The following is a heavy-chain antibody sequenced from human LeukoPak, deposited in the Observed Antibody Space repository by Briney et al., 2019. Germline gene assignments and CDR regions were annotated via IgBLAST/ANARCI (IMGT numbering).Heavy chain of an antibody. D-gene: IGHD3-9*01. J-gene: IGHJ4*02. CDR1: GFTFGDYA. CDR2: IRSKAYGGTT. CDR3: TRARYDILTGYTNDY. Sequence: PGGSLRLSCTASGFTFGDYAMSWFRQAPGKGLEWVGFIRSKAYGGTTEYAASVKGRFTISRDDSKSIAYLQMNSLKTEDTAVYYCTRARYDILTGYTNDYWGQETLVTVSS. V-gene: IGHV3-49*03.